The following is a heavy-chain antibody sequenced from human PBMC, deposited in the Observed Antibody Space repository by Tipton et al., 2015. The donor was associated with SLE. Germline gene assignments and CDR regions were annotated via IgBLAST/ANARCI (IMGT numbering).Heavy chain of an antibody. J-gene: IGHJ4*02. CDR2: IKQDGSEK. CDR3: ARNPCGDFPVDY. D-gene: IGHD4-17*01. V-gene: IGHV3-7*01. CDR1: GFTFSSYW. Sequence: SLRLSCTASGFTFSSYWMSWVRQAPGKGLEWVATIKQDGSEKYYVDSVKGRFTISRDNAKKSLYLHMNNLRVEDTAVYYCARNPCGDFPVDYWGQGSLVTVSS.